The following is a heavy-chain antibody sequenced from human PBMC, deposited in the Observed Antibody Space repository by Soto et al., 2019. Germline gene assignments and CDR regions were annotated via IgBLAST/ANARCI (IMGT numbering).Heavy chain of an antibody. J-gene: IGHJ4*02. V-gene: IGHV3-30-3*01. D-gene: IGHD3-22*01. CDR2: ISYDGSNK. CDR3: ARPAHYSDSPGSTDPYFDY. Sequence: GGSLRLSCAASGFTFSSYAMHWVRQAPGKGLEWVAVISYDGSNKYYADSVKGRFTISRDNSKNTLYLQMNSLRAEDTAVYYCARPAHYSDSPGSTDPYFDYCGQGTLVTVSS. CDR1: GFTFSSYA.